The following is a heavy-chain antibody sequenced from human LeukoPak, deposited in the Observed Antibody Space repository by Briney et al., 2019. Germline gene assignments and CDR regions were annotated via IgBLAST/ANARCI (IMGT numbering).Heavy chain of an antibody. CDR3: ARVSYSYYDILTGYETTYYFDY. D-gene: IGHD3-9*01. CDR1: GFTFSSYA. CDR2: IYYSGST. Sequence: LRLSCAASGFTFSSYAMSWIRQHPGKGLEWIGYIYYSGSTYYNPSLKSRVTISVDTSKNQFSLKLSSVTAADTAVYYCARVSYSYYDILTGYETTYYFDYWGQGTLVTVSS. J-gene: IGHJ4*02. V-gene: IGHV4-31*02.